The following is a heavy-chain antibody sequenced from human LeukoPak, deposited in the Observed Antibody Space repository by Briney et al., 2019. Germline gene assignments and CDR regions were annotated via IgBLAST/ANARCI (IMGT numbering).Heavy chain of an antibody. CDR1: GFSLRAYD. D-gene: IGHD3-22*01. V-gene: IGHV3-21*01. J-gene: IGHJ4*02. Sequence: PGGSLRLSCAASGFSLRAYDLIWVRQAPGKGLEWVSSISSSSSYIYYADSVKGRFTISRDNAKNSLYLQMNSLRAEDTAVYYCARPYYYDSSGYYYWGQGTLVTVSS. CDR3: ARPYYYDSSGYYY. CDR2: ISSSSSYI.